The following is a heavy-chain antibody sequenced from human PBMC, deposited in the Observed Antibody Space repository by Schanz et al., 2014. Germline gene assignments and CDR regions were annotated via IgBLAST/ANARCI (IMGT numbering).Heavy chain of an antibody. J-gene: IGHJ4*02. CDR1: GFSFGTYA. CDR3: AKDISDTSGKDDY. CDR2: ISGTGGDDT. Sequence: EVHLLESGGGLVQPGGSLRLSCAASGFSFGTYAMSWVRQAPGKGLLWVSSISGTGGDDTYYADSVKGRFTISRDNSKNTLFLQMNSLRVEDSAIYYCAKDISDTSGKDDYWGQGTRVTVSS. V-gene: IGHV3-23*01. D-gene: IGHD3-22*01.